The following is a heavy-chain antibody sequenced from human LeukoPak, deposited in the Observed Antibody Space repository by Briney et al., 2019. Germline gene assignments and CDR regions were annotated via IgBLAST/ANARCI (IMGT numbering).Heavy chain of an antibody. V-gene: IGHV4-39*07. CDR2: IYYSGST. CDR3: AREYRGQQQNDAFDI. D-gene: IGHD6-13*01. J-gene: IGHJ3*02. CDR1: GGSISSSSYY. Sequence: SETLSLTCTVSGGSISSSSYYWGWIRQPPGKGLEWIGSIYYSGSTYYNPSLKSRVTISVDRSKNQFSLKLSSVTAADTAVYYCAREYRGQQQNDAFDIWGQGTMVTVSS.